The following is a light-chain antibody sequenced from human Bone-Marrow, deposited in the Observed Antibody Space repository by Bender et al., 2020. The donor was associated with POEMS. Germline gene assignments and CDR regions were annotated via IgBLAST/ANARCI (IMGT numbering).Light chain of an antibody. Sequence: SYEVTQPPSVSVSPGQTASITCSGDDLGDKYVAWYQQKPGQSPVLVIYQDTKRPSGIPERFSGSNSGNTATLTISGTQAMDEAVYYCQAWDTYYVIFGGGTKLTVL. J-gene: IGLJ2*01. V-gene: IGLV3-1*01. CDR3: QAWDTYYVI. CDR2: QDT. CDR1: DLGDKY.